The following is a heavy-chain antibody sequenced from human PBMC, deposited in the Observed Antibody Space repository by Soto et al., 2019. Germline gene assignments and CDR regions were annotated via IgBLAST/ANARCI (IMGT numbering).Heavy chain of an antibody. J-gene: IGHJ2*01. CDR2: ISSSGTYI. V-gene: IGHV3-21*02. CDR3: ARNCGGDCYPHYYYFDL. Sequence: EVQLVESGGGPVKPGGSLRLSCAASGFTFNRFTINWVRQAPGKGLEWVSSISSSGTYIYFADSVKGRFTISRDNAGNSVYLQMNSLRAEDTALYYCARNCGGDCYPHYYYFDLWGRGALVTVSS. D-gene: IGHD2-21*02. CDR1: GFTFNRFT.